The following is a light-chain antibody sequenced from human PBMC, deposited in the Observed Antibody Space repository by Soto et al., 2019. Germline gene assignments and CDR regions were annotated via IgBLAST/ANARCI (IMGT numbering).Light chain of an antibody. CDR3: MQALQAPWT. V-gene: IGKV2-28*01. CDR1: QSLVNSNGYTY. J-gene: IGKJ1*01. CDR2: LVS. Sequence: DIVMTQSPLSLPVTPGESASISCRSSQSLVNSNGYTYLDWYLQKPGQSPQLLIYLVSNRASGVPDRFNGSGSGTDFTLKISRVEAEDVGVYYCMQALQAPWTFGQGTKVVIK.